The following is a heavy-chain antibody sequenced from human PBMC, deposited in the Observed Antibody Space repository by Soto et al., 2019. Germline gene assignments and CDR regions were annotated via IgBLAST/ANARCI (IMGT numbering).Heavy chain of an antibody. J-gene: IGHJ4*02. CDR1: GASVSSGGFS. Sequence: PSETLSLTCTVAGASVSSGGFSWSWIRQPPGKGLEWIGSISYSGSTTYYPSLRSRVTISVDTSKNQFSLRLNSVTAADTAIYFCARVTFLIVGSVFSTPFDFWGQGTMVTVYS. CDR2: ISYSGST. CDR3: ARVTFLIVGSVFSTPFDF. V-gene: IGHV4-61*08. D-gene: IGHD1-26*01.